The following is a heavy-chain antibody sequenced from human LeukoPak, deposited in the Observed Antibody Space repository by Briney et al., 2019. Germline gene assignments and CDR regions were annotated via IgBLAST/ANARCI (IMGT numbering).Heavy chain of an antibody. CDR3: TSAPMVRGVIQSWFDP. CDR2: IRSKANSYAT. D-gene: IGHD3-10*01. CDR1: GFTFSGSA. V-gene: IGHV3-73*01. J-gene: IGHJ5*02. Sequence: PGESLRLSCAAFGFTFSGSAMHWVRQASGKGLEWVGRIRSKANSYATAYAASVKGRFTISRDDSKNTAYLQMNSLKTEDTAVYYCTSAPMVRGVIQSWFDPWGQGTLVTVSS.